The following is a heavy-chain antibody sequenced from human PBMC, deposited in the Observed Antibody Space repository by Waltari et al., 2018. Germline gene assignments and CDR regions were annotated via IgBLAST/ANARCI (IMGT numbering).Heavy chain of an antibody. CDR1: GGTFSSYA. Sequence: QVQLVQSGAEVKKPGSSVKVSCKASGGTFSSYAISWVRQAPGQGLEWMGGIIPIFGTANYAQKFQGRVTITADKSTSTAYMELSSLRSEDTAVYYCARDPVEMATIDYYGMDVWGQGTTVTVSS. CDR2: IIPIFGTA. V-gene: IGHV1-69*13. D-gene: IGHD5-12*01. CDR3: ARDPVEMATIDYYGMDV. J-gene: IGHJ6*02.